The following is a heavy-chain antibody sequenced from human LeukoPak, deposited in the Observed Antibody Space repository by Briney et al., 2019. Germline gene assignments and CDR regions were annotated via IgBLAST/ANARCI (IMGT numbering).Heavy chain of an antibody. D-gene: IGHD3-3*01. Sequence: GGSLRLSCVASGFTFSRYWMHWVRQAPGKGLVWVSRINSDGSSTGYADSVKGRFTISRDNSKNTLYLQMNSLRAEDTAVYYCASRDYDFWSGYYVGGFDYWGQGTLVTVSS. CDR1: GFTFSRYW. V-gene: IGHV3-74*01. CDR3: ASRDYDFWSGYYVGGFDY. J-gene: IGHJ4*02. CDR2: INSDGSST.